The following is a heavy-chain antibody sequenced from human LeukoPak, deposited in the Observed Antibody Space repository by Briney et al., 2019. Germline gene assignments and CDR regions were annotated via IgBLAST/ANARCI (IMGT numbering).Heavy chain of an antibody. J-gene: IGHJ4*02. CDR3: AKDGEVTTHYFDY. CDR1: GFTFSSYS. D-gene: IGHD4-17*01. V-gene: IGHV3-48*01. CDR2: ISSSSSTI. Sequence: GGSLRLSCAASGFTFSSYSMNWVRQAPGKGLEWVSYISSSSSTIYYADSVKGRFALSRDNAKNSLYLQMNSLRAEDTAVYYCAKDGEVTTHYFDYWGQGTLVTVSS.